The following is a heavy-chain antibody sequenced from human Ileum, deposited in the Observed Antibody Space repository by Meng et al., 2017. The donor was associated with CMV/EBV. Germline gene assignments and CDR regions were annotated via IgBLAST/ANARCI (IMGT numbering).Heavy chain of an antibody. J-gene: IGHJ5*02. Sequence: SETLSLTCAISGDSVSSSRAAWNWIRQSASRGLEWLGRTYYRSNWSNDYAVSLKGRITINPDTSRNQLSLQVTSLTPEDTAVYYCVRSSTTGGFDAWGQGTLVTVSS. CDR2: TYYRSNWSN. D-gene: IGHD1-1*01. V-gene: IGHV6-1*01. CDR3: VRSSTTGGFDA. CDR1: GDSVSSSRAA.